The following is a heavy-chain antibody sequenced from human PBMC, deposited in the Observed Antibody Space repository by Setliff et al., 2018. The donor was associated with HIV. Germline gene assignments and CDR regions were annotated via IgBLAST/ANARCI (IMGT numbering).Heavy chain of an antibody. CDR1: GGSISSSSYY. CDR2: IYYSGST. CDR3: ARRTEVGATVDY. V-gene: IGHV4-39*01. Sequence: NPSETLSLTCTVSGGSISSSSYYWGWIRQPPGKGLEWIGSIYYSGSTYYNPSLKSRVTISVDTSKNRFSLKVRSVTAADTAVYYCARRTEVGATVDYWGQGTLVTVSS. J-gene: IGHJ4*02. D-gene: IGHD1-26*01.